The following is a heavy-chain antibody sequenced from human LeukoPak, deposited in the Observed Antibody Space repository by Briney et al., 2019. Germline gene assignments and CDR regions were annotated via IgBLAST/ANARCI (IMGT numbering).Heavy chain of an antibody. CDR1: GFTFSSYD. V-gene: IGHV3-13*04. Sequence: PGRSLRLSCAASGFTFSSYDMHWVRQATGKGLEWVSAIGTAGDTYYPGSVKGRFTISRDNSKSTLDLQMNSLRADDTAVYYCARARGSNGWYSDYWGQGTLVTVSS. D-gene: IGHD6-19*01. CDR3: ARARGSNGWYSDY. CDR2: IGTAGDT. J-gene: IGHJ4*02.